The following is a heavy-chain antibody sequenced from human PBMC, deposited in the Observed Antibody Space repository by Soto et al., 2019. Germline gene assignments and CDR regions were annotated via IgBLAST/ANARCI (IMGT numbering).Heavy chain of an antibody. CDR2: IYPGDSEI. V-gene: IGHV5-51*01. J-gene: IGHJ4*02. CDR3: VISDRGGWYLFDY. Sequence: GESLKISCKASGYSFTSYWIGWVRQMPGKGLEWMGIIYPGDSEIRYSPSFQGQVTMSADKSTSTAYLQWNSLKASDTAMYYCVISDRGGWYLFDYWGQGILVTVSS. CDR1: GYSFTSYW. D-gene: IGHD3-22*01.